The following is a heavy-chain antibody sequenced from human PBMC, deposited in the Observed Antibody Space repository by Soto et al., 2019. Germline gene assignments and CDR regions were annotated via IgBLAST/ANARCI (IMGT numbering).Heavy chain of an antibody. V-gene: IGHV4-30-4*01. CDR1: GGSISDDDYY. CDR3: ARATTVTSSFFFYGLDV. Sequence: QVQLHESGPGLVKPSQTLSLTCTVSGGSISDDDYYWNWIRQSPGKGLEWIGHIYYNGNNYYNPSLQRLITMSLDTSANQFSLHLTSVIAADSALYFCARATTVTSSFFFYGLDVWGQGTTVTVSS. CDR2: IYYNGNN. D-gene: IGHD4-17*01. J-gene: IGHJ6*02.